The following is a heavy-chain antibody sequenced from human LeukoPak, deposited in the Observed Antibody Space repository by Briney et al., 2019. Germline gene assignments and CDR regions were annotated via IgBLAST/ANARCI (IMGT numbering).Heavy chain of an antibody. V-gene: IGHV3-7*01. J-gene: IGHJ4*02. CDR2: IKDDGSED. CDR1: GFTFSSYY. CDR3: ARDQTPFY. Sequence: PGGSLRLSCAASGFTFSSYYMTWVRQAPGKGLEWVATIKDDGSEDYYLESVKGRFTISRDNAKSSMWLQMSSLRAEDTAVYYCARDQTPFYWGQGSLVTVSS. D-gene: IGHD2-15*01.